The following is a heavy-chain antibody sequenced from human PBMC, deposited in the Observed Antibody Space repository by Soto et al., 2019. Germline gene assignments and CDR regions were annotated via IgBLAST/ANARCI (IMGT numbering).Heavy chain of an antibody. CDR3: ARELELTHYYYGMDV. CDR2: IIPIFGTA. J-gene: IGHJ6*02. CDR1: GGTFSSYA. V-gene: IGHV1-69*13. D-gene: IGHD1-1*01. Sequence: ASVKVPCKASGGTFSSYAISWVRQAPGQGLEWMGGIIPIFGTANYAQKFQGRVTITADESTSTAYMELSSLRSEDTAVYYCARELELTHYYYGMDVWGQGTTVTVSS.